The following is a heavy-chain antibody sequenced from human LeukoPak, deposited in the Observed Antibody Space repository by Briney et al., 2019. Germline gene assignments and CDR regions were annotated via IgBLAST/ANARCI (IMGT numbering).Heavy chain of an antibody. CDR3: ARGGAWLRFIRYFDY. V-gene: IGHV4-38-2*02. Sequence: PSETLSLTCTVSGYSISSGYYWGWIRQPPGKGLEWIGSIYHSGSTYYNPSLKSRVTISVDTSKNQFQFSLKLNSVTAADTAVYYCARGGAWLRFIRYFDYWDQGALVTVSS. J-gene: IGHJ4*02. D-gene: IGHD5-12*01. CDR1: GYSISSGYY. CDR2: IYHSGST.